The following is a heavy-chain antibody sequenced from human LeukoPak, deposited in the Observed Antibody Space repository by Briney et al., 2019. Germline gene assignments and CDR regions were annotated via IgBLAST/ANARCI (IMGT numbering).Heavy chain of an antibody. D-gene: IGHD3-10*01. J-gene: IGHJ4*02. Sequence: LPGGSLRLSCAASGFTFSSYSMSWVRQAPGKGLEWVSVISDHGIDTYYADSVKGRFTISRDNSKNTLYLQMNSLRAEDTAEYYCAKRVGLLWFGEYGYYFDYWGQGTLVTVSS. V-gene: IGHV3-23*01. CDR1: GFTFSSYS. CDR2: ISDHGIDT. CDR3: AKRVGLLWFGEYGYYFDY.